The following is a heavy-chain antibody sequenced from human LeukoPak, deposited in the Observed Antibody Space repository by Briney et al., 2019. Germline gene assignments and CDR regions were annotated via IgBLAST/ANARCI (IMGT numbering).Heavy chain of an antibody. J-gene: IGHJ6*02. CDR1: GYTFTSYD. CDR3: ARAPSSSWYFGSYYYYGMDV. V-gene: IGHV1-8*01. D-gene: IGHD6-13*01. Sequence: ASVKVSCKASGYTFTSYDINWVRQATGQGLEWMGWMNPNSGNTGYAQKFQGRVTMTRNTSISTAYMELSSLRSEDTAVYYCARAPSSSWYFGSYYYYGMDVWGQGTMVTVSS. CDR2: MNPNSGNT.